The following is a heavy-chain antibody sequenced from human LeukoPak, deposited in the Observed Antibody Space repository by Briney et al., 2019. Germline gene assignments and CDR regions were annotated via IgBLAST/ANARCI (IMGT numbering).Heavy chain of an antibody. D-gene: IGHD3-3*01. CDR2: ISRSGSTK. V-gene: IGHV3-11*04. J-gene: IGHJ3*01. CDR1: GFTFSDYN. CDR3: TTSPSRSHFHL. Sequence: PGGSLRLSCAASGFTFSDYNMRWVRQAPGKGLEWVSSISRSGSTKYYADSVKGRFTISRDNAKNSLFLQMNSLSAEDPALYYCTTSPSRSHFHLCGQGTMVPVSS.